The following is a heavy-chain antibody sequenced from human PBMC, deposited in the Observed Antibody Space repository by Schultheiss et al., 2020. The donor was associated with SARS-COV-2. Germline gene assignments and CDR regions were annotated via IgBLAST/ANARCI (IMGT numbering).Heavy chain of an antibody. D-gene: IGHD3-10*01. CDR2: LNHSGRT. CDR1: GGSFSGYY. Sequence: SETLSLTCAVYGGSFSGYYWSWIRQPPGKGLVWIGELNHSGRTNYNPSLKSRVTISVDTSKNQFPLKLNSVTAAETAVYYSGRSLRRGWFDPWGQGTLVTVAS. CDR3: GRSLRRGWFDP. J-gene: IGHJ5*02. V-gene: IGHV4-34*01.